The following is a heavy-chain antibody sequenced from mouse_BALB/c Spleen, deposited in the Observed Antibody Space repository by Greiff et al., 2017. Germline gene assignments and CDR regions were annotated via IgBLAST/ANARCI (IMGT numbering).Heavy chain of an antibody. J-gene: IGHJ3*01. CDR2: IWAGGST. V-gene: IGHV2-9*02. CDR3: ARGDDYGFAY. CDR1: GFSLTSYG. Sequence: QVQLKESGPGLVAPSQSLSITCTVSGFSLTSYGVHWVRQPPGKGLEWLGVIWAGGSTNYNSAHMSRLSISKDNSKSQVFLKMNSLQTDDTAMYYCARGDDYGFAYWGQGTLVTVSA. D-gene: IGHD2-4*01.